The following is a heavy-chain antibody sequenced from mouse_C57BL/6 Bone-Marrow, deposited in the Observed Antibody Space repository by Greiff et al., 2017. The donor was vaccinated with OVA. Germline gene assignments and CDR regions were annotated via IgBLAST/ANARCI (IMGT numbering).Heavy chain of an antibody. Sequence: VQLQQPGAELVMPGASVKLSCKASGYTFTSYWMHWVKQRPGQGLEWIGEIDPSDSYTNYNQKFKGKSTLTVDKSSSTAYMQLSSLTSEDSAVYYCARNPDDYGSSYGWFSYWGQGTLVTVSA. D-gene: IGHD1-1*01. CDR3: ARNPDDYGSSYGWFSY. V-gene: IGHV1-69*01. CDR1: GYTFTSYW. CDR2: IDPSDSYT. J-gene: IGHJ3*01.